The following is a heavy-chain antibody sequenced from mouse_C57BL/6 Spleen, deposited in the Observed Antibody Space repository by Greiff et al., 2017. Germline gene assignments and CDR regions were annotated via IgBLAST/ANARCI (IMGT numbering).Heavy chain of an antibody. CDR3: ARVGLLYFDY. J-gene: IGHJ2*01. CDR1: GYAFTNYL. Sequence: VQLQQSGAELVKPGASVKISCKASGYAFTNYLIEWVKQRPGQGLEWIGVINPGSGGTNYNEKFKGKATLTADKSSSTAYMQLSSLASEDSAVYFCARVGLLYFDYWGQGTTLTVSS. V-gene: IGHV1-54*01. CDR2: INPGSGGT.